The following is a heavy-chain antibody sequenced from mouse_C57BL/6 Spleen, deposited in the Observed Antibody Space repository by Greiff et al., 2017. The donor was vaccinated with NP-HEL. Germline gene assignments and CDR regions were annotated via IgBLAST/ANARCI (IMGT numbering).Heavy chain of an antibody. CDR1: GYTFTSYG. Sequence: VQLQQSGAELARPGASVKLSCKASGYTFTSYGISWVKQRTGQGLEWIGEIYPRSGNTYYNEKFKGKATLTADKSSSTAYMELRSLTSEDAAVYFCARGRTTVVATNFDVWGTGTTVTVSS. V-gene: IGHV1-81*01. CDR3: ARGRTTVVATNFDV. J-gene: IGHJ1*03. D-gene: IGHD1-1*01. CDR2: IYPRSGNT.